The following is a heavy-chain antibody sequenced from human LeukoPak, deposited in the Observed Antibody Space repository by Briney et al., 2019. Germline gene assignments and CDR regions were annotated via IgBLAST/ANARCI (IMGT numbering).Heavy chain of an antibody. J-gene: IGHJ6*03. CDR3: ARGEGYYMDV. V-gene: IGHV4-34*01. CDR1: GGSFSGYY. Sequence: SETLSLTCAVYGGSFSGYYWSWIRQPPGKGLEWIGEINHSGSTNYNPSLKSRVTISVDTSKNQFSLKLSSVTAADTAVYYCARGEGYYMDVWGKGTTVTVSS. CDR2: INHSGST.